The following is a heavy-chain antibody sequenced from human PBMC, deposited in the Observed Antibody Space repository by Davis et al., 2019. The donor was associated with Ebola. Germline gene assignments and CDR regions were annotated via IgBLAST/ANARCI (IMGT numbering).Heavy chain of an antibody. CDR3: ARASSSWYWFDP. CDR2: IIPIFGTA. CDR1: GYTFTSYY. J-gene: IGHJ5*02. V-gene: IGHV1-69*13. D-gene: IGHD6-13*01. Sequence: SVKVSCKASGYTFTSYYMHWVRQAPGQGLEWMGGIIPIFGTANYAQKFQGRVTITADESTSTAYMELSSLRSEDTAVYYCARASSSWYWFDPWGQGTLVTVSS.